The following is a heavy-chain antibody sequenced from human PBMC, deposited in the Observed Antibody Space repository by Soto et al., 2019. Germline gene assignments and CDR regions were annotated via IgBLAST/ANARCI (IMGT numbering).Heavy chain of an antibody. V-gene: IGHV3-23*01. J-gene: IGHJ6*02. D-gene: IGHD2-2*01. CDR2: ISGSGGST. CDR1: GFTFSSYA. CDR3: AKGSWPAALYGMDV. Sequence: SGGSLRLSCAASGFTFSSYAMSWVRQAPGKGLEWVSAISGSGGSTYYADSVKGRFTISRDNSKNTLYLQMNSLRAEDTAVYYCAKGSWPAALYGMDVWGQGTTVTVSS.